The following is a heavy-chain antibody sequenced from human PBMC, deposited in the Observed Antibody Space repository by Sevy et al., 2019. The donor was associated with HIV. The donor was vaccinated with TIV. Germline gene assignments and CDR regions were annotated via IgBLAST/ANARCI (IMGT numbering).Heavy chain of an antibody. CDR2: ISYDGNNK. V-gene: IGHV3-30*18. J-gene: IGHJ4*02. CDR1: GFTFNTYG. CDR3: VKPGGEWIQLWLHFDY. Sequence: GGSLRLSCAASGFTFNTYGMHWVRQAPGKGLEWVAVISYDGNNKYYADSVRGRFTISRENSKNILYLQMNSLRVEDTAVYFCVKPGGEWIQLWLHFDYWGQGTPVTVSS. D-gene: IGHD5-18*01.